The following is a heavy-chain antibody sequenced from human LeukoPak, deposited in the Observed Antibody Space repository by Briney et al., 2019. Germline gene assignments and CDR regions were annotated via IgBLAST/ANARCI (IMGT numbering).Heavy chain of an antibody. D-gene: IGHD3-9*01. Sequence: GGALKISFKGSGYSFTSYWIGWVRPMPGKGVEWMGIIYPGDSDTRYSPSFQGQVTISADKSISTAYLQWSSLEASDTAMYYCARRPLLTGKFDYWGQGTLVTVSS. V-gene: IGHV5-51*01. CDR2: IYPGDSDT. CDR3: ARRPLLTGKFDY. CDR1: GYSFTSYW. J-gene: IGHJ4*02.